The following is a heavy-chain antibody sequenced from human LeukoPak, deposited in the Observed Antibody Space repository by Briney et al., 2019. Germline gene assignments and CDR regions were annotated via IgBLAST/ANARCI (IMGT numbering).Heavy chain of an antibody. J-gene: IGHJ3*02. Sequence: GGSLRLSCAASGFTFSSYAMRWVRQAPGKGLEWVSAISGSGGSTYYADSVKGRFTISRDNAKNSLYLQMNSLRAKDTALYYCAKSHRINMGSGHDAFDIWGQGTMVTVSS. V-gene: IGHV3-23*01. D-gene: IGHD3-10*01. CDR3: AKSHRINMGSGHDAFDI. CDR1: GFTFSSYA. CDR2: ISGSGGST.